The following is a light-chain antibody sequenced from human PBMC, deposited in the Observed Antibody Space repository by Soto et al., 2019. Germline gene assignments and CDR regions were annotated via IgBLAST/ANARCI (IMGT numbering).Light chain of an antibody. V-gene: IGLV2-11*01. CDR3: CSYAGSYTPVV. CDR1: SSDVGGYNY. Sequence: SVLTQPRSVSGSPGQSVTISCTGTSSDVGGYNYVSWYQQHPGKAPKLMIYDVTKRPSGVPDRFSGSKSGNTASLTISGLQVEDEADYYCCSYAGSYTPVVFGGGTKVTVL. J-gene: IGLJ2*01. CDR2: DVT.